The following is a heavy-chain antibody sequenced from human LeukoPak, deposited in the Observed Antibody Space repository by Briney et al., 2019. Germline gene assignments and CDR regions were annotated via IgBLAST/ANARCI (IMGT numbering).Heavy chain of an antibody. D-gene: IGHD1-26*01. Sequence: GASVKVSCKASGYTFTGCYMHWVRQAPGQGLEWMGRVNPNSGGTNYAQKFQGRVTMTRDTSISTAYMELSRLRSDDTAVYYCAREWELRFAFDIWGQGTMVTVSS. CDR1: GYTFTGCY. CDR2: VNPNSGGT. CDR3: AREWELRFAFDI. J-gene: IGHJ3*02. V-gene: IGHV1-2*06.